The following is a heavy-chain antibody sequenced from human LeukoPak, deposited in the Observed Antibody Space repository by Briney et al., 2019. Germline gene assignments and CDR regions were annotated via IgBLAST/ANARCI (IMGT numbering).Heavy chain of an antibody. J-gene: IGHJ4*02. D-gene: IGHD3-22*01. V-gene: IGHV3-23*01. CDR3: ARERYYDSSGYYSGYFDY. CDR2: ISGSGDIT. CDR1: GFTFSSYA. Sequence: RTGGSLRLSCAASGFTFSSYAMSWVRQAPGKGLEWVSVISGSGDITYYADSVKGRFTISRDNSKNTLYLQMNSLRAEDTAVYYCARERYYDSSGYYSGYFDYWGQGTLVTVSS.